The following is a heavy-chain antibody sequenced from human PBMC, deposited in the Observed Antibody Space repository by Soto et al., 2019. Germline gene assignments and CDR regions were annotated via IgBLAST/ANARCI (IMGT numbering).Heavy chain of an antibody. Sequence: QLVESGGGLVKPGGSLALSCAGSGCAFTNVWLHWVRQAPGKGLEWVGRIKSKPDGETTDYAAPVKGRFTISRDDSTNTLYLQMNSLQTVDSGLYYCNTYYDFGGCDTPPWGQGTVVTVYS. J-gene: IGHJ5*02. CDR3: NTYYDFGGCDTPP. D-gene: IGHD3-3*01. V-gene: IGHV3-15*07. CDR2: IKSKPDGETT. CDR1: GCAFTNVW.